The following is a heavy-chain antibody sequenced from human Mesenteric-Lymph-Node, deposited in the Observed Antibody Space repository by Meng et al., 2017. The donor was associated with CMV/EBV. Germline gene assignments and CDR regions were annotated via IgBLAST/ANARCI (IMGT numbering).Heavy chain of an antibody. CDR3: ARLFWSGDIYFDF. CDR1: GATINAGGQF. V-gene: IGHV4-31*03. J-gene: IGHJ4*02. Sequence: SETLSLTCTVSGATINAGGQFWSWIRQVPGKGLEWIGNIYYFRGGTTYNPSFKSRVSISIDTSKTQFSLKLTSVTAADTAVYYCARLFWSGDIYFDFWCQGTLVTVSS. CDR2: IYYFRGGT. D-gene: IGHD3-3*01.